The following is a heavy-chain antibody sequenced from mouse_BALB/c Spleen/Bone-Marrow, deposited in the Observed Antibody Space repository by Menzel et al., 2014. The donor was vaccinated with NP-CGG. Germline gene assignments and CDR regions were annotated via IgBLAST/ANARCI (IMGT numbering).Heavy chain of an antibody. J-gene: IGHJ3*01. CDR2: ISSGGSYT. V-gene: IGHV5-9-4*01. CDR1: GFTFSSYA. CDR3: ASGDVYFAY. Sequence: EVKVVESGGGLVKPGGSLKLSCAASGFTFSSYAMSWVRQSPDKRLEWVAEISSGGSYTYYPDTVTGRFTISGDNAKNTLYLEMSSLRSEDTAMYYCASGDVYFAYWGQGTLVTVSA.